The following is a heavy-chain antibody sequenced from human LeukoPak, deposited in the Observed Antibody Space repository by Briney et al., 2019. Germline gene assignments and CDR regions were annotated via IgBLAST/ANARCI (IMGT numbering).Heavy chain of an antibody. CDR1: GFIFDDFG. V-gene: IGHV3-20*04. CDR2: INWNGDIT. J-gene: IGHJ4*02. CDR3: TRDETGIDY. D-gene: IGHD1-1*01. Sequence: GGSLRLSCAASGFIFDDFGMTWVRQAPGKGLEWVSSINWNGDITPYADSVKGRFTISRNNAKNALYLQMNSLRPEDTALYFCTRDETGIDYWGQGTLVTVSS.